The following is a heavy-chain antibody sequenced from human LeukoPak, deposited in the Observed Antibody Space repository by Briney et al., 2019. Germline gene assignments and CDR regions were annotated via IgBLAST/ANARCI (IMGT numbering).Heavy chain of an antibody. D-gene: IGHD2-2*01. CDR1: GFTFTSSA. CDR3: TAGYLPAANYYYYYYMDV. CDR2: IVVGSGNT. Sequence: SVKVSCKASGFTFTSSAVQWVRQARGQRLEWIGWIVVGSGNTNYAQEFQERVPITRDMSTSTAYMELSSLRSEDTAVYYCTAGYLPAANYYYYYYMDVWGKGTTVTVSS. V-gene: IGHV1-58*01. J-gene: IGHJ6*03.